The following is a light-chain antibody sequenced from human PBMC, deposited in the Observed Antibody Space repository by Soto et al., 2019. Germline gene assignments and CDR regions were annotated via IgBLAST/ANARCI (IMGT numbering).Light chain of an antibody. J-gene: IGKJ5*01. V-gene: IGKV2-30*02. CDR1: QILVHSDGIAY. CDR2: KVS. CDR3: MQRIEFPIT. Sequence: DVVMTQSPLSLPVTLGQPASISCRSNQILVHSDGIAYFSWFQQRPGRSPRRLIYKVSNRDSGVPARFSGSGSGTDFALKISRVEAEDVGVYYCMQRIEFPITFGQGTRPEI.